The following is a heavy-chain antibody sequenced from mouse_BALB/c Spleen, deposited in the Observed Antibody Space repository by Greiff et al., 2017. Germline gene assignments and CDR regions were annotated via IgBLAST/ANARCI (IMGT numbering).Heavy chain of an antibody. CDR3: ARDYGSSLFAY. Sequence: VQLKQSGPELVKPGASVKMSCKASGYTFTSYVMHWVKQKPGQGLEWIGYINPYNDGTKYNEKFKGKATLTSDKSSSTAYMELSSLTSEDSAVYYCARDYGSSLFAYWGQGTLVTVSA. D-gene: IGHD1-1*01. CDR1: GYTFTSYV. J-gene: IGHJ3*01. CDR2: INPYNDGT. V-gene: IGHV1-14*01.